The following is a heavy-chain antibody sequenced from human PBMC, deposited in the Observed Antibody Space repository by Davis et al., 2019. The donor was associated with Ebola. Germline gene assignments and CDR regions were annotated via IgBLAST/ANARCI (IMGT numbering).Heavy chain of an antibody. CDR1: GYTFPIYA. CDR2: INAGNGNT. D-gene: IGHD3-3*01. Sequence: ASVKVSCKASGYTFPIYAMHWVRQAPGQRLEWMGWINAGNGNTKYSQKFQGRVTITRDTSASTAYMELSSLRSEDTAVYYCARVFLRIGDFWSGLSFDYWGQGTLVTVSS. V-gene: IGHV1-3*01. J-gene: IGHJ4*02. CDR3: ARVFLRIGDFWSGLSFDY.